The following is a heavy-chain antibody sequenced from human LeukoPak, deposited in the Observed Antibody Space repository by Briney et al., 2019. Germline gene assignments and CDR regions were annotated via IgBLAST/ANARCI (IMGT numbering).Heavy chain of an antibody. J-gene: IGHJ4*02. CDR3: ASGPITFGGVIVTFDY. CDR1: GFTFSSYS. D-gene: IGHD3-16*02. Sequence: GGSLRLSCAASGFTFSSYSMNWVRQAPGKGLEWVSYISSSSSTIYYADSVKGRFTVSRDNAKNSLYLQMNSLRDEDTAVYYCASGPITFGGVIVTFDYWGQGTLVTVSS. V-gene: IGHV3-48*02. CDR2: ISSSSSTI.